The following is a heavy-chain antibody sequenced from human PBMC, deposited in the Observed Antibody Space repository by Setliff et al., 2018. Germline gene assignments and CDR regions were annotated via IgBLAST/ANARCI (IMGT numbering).Heavy chain of an antibody. CDR3: FGAGTCSY. CDR1: GFTVSAND. J-gene: IGHJ4*02. D-gene: IGHD3-10*01. Sequence: PGGSLRLSCAASGFTVSANDMSWVRQAPGKGLEWISLLYDDGSEFYSDSVKGRFTISRDTSKNMLYLQMTSLRPEDSAVYYCFGAGTCSYWGQGTLVTVSS. V-gene: IGHV3-53*01. CDR2: LYDDGSE.